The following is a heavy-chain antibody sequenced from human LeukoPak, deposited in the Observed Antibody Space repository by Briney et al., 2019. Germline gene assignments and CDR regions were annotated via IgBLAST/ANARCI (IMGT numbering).Heavy chain of an antibody. Sequence: SETLSLTCDVSGGSIDSTNWWNWVRQPPGKGLEWIGEIHHDGRINYNPSLKSRVTLSVDKSKNQFSLRLNSVTAADTAMYICARSHDHLWGNYPDYWGQGTLVTVSS. D-gene: IGHD3-16*02. CDR2: IHHDGRI. CDR3: ARSHDHLWGNYPDY. V-gene: IGHV4/OR15-8*01. J-gene: IGHJ4*02. CDR1: GGSIDSTNW.